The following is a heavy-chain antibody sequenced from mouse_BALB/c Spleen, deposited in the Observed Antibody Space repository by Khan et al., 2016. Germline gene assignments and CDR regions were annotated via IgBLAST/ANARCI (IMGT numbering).Heavy chain of an antibody. Sequence: QIQLVQSGAELVRPGASVKLSCKALGYTFTDYEMHWVKQTPVHGLEWIGGIHPRSGGTASNQKFKGKATLTYDKSSRTAYMELSSLTSEDSAGYYCTKRYEAGFTYWGQGTLVTGSA. J-gene: IGHJ3*01. D-gene: IGHD2-14*01. CDR3: TKRYEAGFTY. V-gene: IGHV1-15*01. CDR2: IHPRSGGT. CDR1: GYTFTDYE.